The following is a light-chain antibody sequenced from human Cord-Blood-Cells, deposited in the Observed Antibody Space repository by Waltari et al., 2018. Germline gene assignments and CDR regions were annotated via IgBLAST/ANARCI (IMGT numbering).Light chain of an antibody. CDR1: SSDVGGYKY. CDR3: SSYTSSSTLVV. Sequence: QSALTQPASVSGSPGQSITISCTETSSDVGGYKYVSWYQQHPGKAPKLMIYDVSNRPSGVSNRFSGSKSGNTASLTISGLQAEDEADYYCSSYTSSSTLVVFGGGTKLTVL. V-gene: IGLV2-14*01. J-gene: IGLJ2*01. CDR2: DVS.